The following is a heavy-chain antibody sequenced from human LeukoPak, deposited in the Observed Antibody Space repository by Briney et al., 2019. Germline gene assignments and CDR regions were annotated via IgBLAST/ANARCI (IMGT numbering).Heavy chain of an antibody. D-gene: IGHD5-12*01. CDR2: ISGYNGNT. Sequence: ASVKVSCKASVYTFINYGFTWVRQAPGQGLEWMGWISGYNGNTNYLQKFQGRVTMTTDTSTNTVYMELRSLSSDDTAVYYCARVSTNSRVGGYDPQWYFDLWGRGTLVTVSS. V-gene: IGHV1-18*04. CDR1: VYTFINYG. J-gene: IGHJ2*01. CDR3: ARVSTNSRVGGYDPQWYFDL.